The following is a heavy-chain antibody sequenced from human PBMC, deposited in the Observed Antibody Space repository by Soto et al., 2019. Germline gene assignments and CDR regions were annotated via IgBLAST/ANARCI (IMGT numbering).Heavy chain of an antibody. V-gene: IGHV1-3*01. CDR2: INAGNGNT. J-gene: IGHJ6*02. CDR3: AREVVVVPAAIVAGAYYYYYGMDV. D-gene: IGHD2-2*01. Sequence: ASVKVSCKASGYTFTSYAMHWVRQAPGQRLEWMGWINAGNGNTKYSQKFQGRVTITRDTSASTAYMELSSLRSEDTAVYYCAREVVVVPAAIVAGAYYYYYGMDVWGQGTTVTVSS. CDR1: GYTFTSYA.